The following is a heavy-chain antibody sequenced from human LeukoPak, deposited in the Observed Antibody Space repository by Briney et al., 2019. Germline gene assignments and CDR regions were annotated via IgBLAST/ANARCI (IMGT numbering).Heavy chain of an antibody. Sequence: GGSLRLSCAASEFNFSSYWMIWVRQAPGKGLEWVANIKQDGSETYYVDSVKGRFTISRDNAKNSLYLQMNSLRAEDTAVYFRTRDGMEVWGQGTTVIVSS. CDR1: EFNFSSYW. CDR3: TRDGMEV. V-gene: IGHV3-7*01. J-gene: IGHJ6*02. CDR2: IKQDGSET.